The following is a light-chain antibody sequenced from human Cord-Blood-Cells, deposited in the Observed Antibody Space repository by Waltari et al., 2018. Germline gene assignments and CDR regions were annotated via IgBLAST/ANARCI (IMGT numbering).Light chain of an antibody. V-gene: IGLV2-11*01. CDR3: CSYAGSYNVV. Sequence: QSALTQPRPVSGSPGQSVTISCTGTSSDVGGHNYVSWYQQHPGKAPKLMIYDVSKRPSGVPDRFSGSKSGNTASLTISGLQAEDEADYYCCSYAGSYNVVFGGGTKLTVL. CDR2: DVS. J-gene: IGLJ2*01. CDR1: SSDVGGHNY.